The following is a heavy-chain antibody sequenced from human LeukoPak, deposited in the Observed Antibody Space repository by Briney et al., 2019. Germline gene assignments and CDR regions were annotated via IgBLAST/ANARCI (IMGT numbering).Heavy chain of an antibody. CDR1: GGSFSGYY. D-gene: IGHD3-16*01. Sequence: SETLSLTCVVYGGSFSGYYWSWIRQPPGKGLEWIGEINYSGSTNYNPSLKSRVTISVDTSKNQFSLKLSSVTAADTAVYYCARGGLGGWPKKSYFFDYWGQGTLVTVSS. J-gene: IGHJ4*02. V-gene: IGHV4-34*01. CDR3: ARGGLGGWPKKSYFFDY. CDR2: INYSGST.